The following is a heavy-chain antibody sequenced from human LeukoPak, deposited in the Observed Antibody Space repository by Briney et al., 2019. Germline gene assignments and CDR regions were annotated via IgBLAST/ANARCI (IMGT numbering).Heavy chain of an antibody. CDR3: ARESGLLGDY. V-gene: IGHV3-53*04. J-gene: IGHJ4*02. D-gene: IGHD3-22*01. CDR2: IYRGGST. Sequence: GGSLRLSCAASGFTVSSNYMSWVRQAPGKGLEWVSVIYRGGSTYYADSVKGRFTISRHNAKNTLYLQMNSLRAEDTAMYYCARESGLLGDYWGQGTLVTVSS. CDR1: GFTVSSNY.